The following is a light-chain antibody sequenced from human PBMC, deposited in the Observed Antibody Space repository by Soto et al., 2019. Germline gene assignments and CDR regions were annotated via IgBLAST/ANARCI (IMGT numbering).Light chain of an antibody. J-gene: IGKJ4*01. CDR1: QGISSY. Sequence: DIQLTQSPSFLSASVGDRVTITCRASQGISSYLAWYQQKPGKAPQLLIYDASTLQSGVPSRFSGSGSGTDFTLTISSLQPEDFATYFCQQVNSYPLTFGGGTKVEIK. CDR3: QQVNSYPLT. V-gene: IGKV1-9*01. CDR2: DAS.